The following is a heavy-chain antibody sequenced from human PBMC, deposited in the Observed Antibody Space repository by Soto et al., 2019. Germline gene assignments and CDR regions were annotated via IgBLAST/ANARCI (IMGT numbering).Heavy chain of an antibody. CDR2: ISASAGTT. CDR1: GFTFSSYA. CDR3: AKIGTYYYGSGSYYFDY. Sequence: EVQLLESGGGLVQPGGSQRLSCAASGFTFSSYAMSWVRQAPGKGLEWVSAISASAGTTYYAHSVKGRFTISIDNSKNTLYLQMNSLRAEDTAVYYCAKIGTYYYGSGSYYFDYWGQGILVTVSS. D-gene: IGHD3-10*01. J-gene: IGHJ4*02. V-gene: IGHV3-23*01.